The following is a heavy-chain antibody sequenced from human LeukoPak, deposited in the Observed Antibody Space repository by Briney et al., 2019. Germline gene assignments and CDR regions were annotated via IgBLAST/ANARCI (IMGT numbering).Heavy chain of an antibody. CDR2: IYYNGST. CDR3: ARHWWDRSGSYFDD. Sequence: PSETLSLTCTVSGGSVRGSDYYWVWIRQPPGKGLEWIGTIYYNGSTYYNPSLKSRVTISVDTSKNQFSLKLTSVTAADTAVYYCARHWWDRSGSYFDDWGQGTLVTVSS. CDR1: GGSVRGSDYY. V-gene: IGHV4-39*01. J-gene: IGHJ4*02. D-gene: IGHD6-19*01.